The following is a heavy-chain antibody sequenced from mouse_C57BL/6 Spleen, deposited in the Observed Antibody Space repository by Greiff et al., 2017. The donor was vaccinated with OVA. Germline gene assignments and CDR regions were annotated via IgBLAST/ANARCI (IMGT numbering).Heavy chain of an antibody. J-gene: IGHJ4*01. CDR3: ARPGNYYAMDY. Sequence: EVHLVESGGGLVKPGASLKLSCAASGFTFSDYGMHWVRQAPEKGLEWVAYISSGSSTIYYADTVKGRFTISRDNAKNTLFLQMTSLRSEDTAIYYYARPGNYYAMDYWGQGTSVTVSS. V-gene: IGHV5-17*01. CDR1: GFTFSDYG. CDR2: ISSGSSTI.